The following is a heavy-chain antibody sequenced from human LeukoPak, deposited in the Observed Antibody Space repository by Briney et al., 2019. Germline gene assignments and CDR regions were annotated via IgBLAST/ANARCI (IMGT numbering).Heavy chain of an antibody. J-gene: IGHJ6*03. Sequence: SETLSLTCTVSGGSIISGSHFWGWIRQPPGKGLEWIGFIFYSGSTYYNPSLTSRVTISVGTSGNQFSLKVTSVTAADAVVYYCARVPYEIRLYYMDVWGKGTTVTVSS. CDR2: IFYSGST. V-gene: IGHV4-39*07. CDR1: GGSIISGSHF. D-gene: IGHD2-21*01. CDR3: ARVPYEIRLYYMDV.